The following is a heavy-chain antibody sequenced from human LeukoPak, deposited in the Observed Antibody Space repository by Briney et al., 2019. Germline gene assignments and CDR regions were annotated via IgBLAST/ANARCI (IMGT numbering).Heavy chain of an antibody. CDR1: GFSISTFW. V-gene: IGHV3-30*02. CDR3: VKGENWFDP. J-gene: IGHJ5*02. Sequence: GGSLRLSCVASGFSISTFWMTWVRQAPGKGLEWVAVIWYGGSNKYYADSVKGRFTISRDNSKNTLYLQMNSLRAEDTAVYYCVKGENWFDPWGQGTLVTVSS. CDR2: IWYGGSNK.